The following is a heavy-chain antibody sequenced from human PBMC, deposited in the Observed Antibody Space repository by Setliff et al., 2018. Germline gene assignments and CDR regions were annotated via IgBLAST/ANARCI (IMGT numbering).Heavy chain of an antibody. CDR2: ISPYNGKT. CDR1: GYIFNSYG. Sequence: ASVKVSCKASGYIFNSYGIAWVRQAPGQGLEWMGWISPYNGKTNHAQNLQGRVAMTTDTSTSTAYMQLSSLGSEDTAVYYCVREGVHSRSSTDYRYYMDVWGKGTTVTVSS. CDR3: VREGVHSRSSTDYRYYMDV. D-gene: IGHD6-6*01. J-gene: IGHJ6*03. V-gene: IGHV1-18*01.